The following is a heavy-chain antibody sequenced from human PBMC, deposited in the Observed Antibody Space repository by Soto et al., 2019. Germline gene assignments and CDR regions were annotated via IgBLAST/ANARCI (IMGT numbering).Heavy chain of an antibody. CDR3: ARLYSSGSRNWFDP. Sequence: PSETLSLTCSVSGGSINSSSYFWGWVRQPPGKGLEWIGSIYYSGSTYYNPSLRSRVTISVDTSKNQFSLKLSSVTAADTAVVYCARLYSSGSRNWFDPWGQGTLVTVSS. V-gene: IGHV4-39*01. D-gene: IGHD6-19*01. CDR1: GGSINSSSYF. CDR2: IYYSGST. J-gene: IGHJ5*02.